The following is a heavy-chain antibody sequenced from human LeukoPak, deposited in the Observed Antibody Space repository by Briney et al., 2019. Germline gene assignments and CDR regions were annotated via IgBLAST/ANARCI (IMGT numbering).Heavy chain of an antibody. Sequence: PSETLSLTCTVSGGSISSGSYYWSWIRQPAGKGLEWIGRIYTSGSTNYNPSLKSRVTISVDTSKNQFSLKLSSVTAADTAVYYCARSGTSGWGYYYYYVDVWGKGTTVTVSS. D-gene: IGHD6-19*01. V-gene: IGHV4-61*02. CDR1: GGSISSGSYY. CDR3: ARSGTSGWGYYYYYVDV. J-gene: IGHJ6*03. CDR2: IYTSGST.